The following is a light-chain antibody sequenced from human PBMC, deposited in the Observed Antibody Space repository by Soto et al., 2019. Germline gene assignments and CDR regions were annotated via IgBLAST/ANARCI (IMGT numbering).Light chain of an antibody. CDR1: SGSIANNY. CDR3: QSYDAKNRNWV. Sequence: NFMLTQPLSVSDSPGMTITISCTRSSGSIANNYVQWYQQRPGSAPTTVIYDDDQRPSEVSDRFSGSIDGSSNSASLTISGLRTDDEADYYCQSYDAKNRNWVFGGGTKLTVL. J-gene: IGLJ3*02. CDR2: DDD. V-gene: IGLV6-57*04.